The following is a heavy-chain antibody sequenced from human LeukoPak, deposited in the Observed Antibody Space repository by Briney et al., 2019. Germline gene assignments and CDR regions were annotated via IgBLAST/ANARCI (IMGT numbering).Heavy chain of an antibody. D-gene: IGHD4-17*01. CDR2: ISGSGGST. CDR3: AKVKDGDYFDY. Sequence: GGSLRLSCAASGFTFSSYAMSWVHQAPGKGLEWVSAISGSGGSTYYADSVKGRFTISRDNSKNTLYLQTNSLRAEDTAVYYCAKVKDGDYFDYWGQGTLVTVSS. CDR1: GFTFSSYA. J-gene: IGHJ4*02. V-gene: IGHV3-23*01.